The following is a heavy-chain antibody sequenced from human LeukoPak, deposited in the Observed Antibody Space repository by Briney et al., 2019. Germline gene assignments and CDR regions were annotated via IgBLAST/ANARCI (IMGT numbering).Heavy chain of an antibody. J-gene: IGHJ3*02. CDR3: AREYYYGSGSHHDAFDI. D-gene: IGHD3-10*01. CDR1: GYTFTGYY. V-gene: IGHV1-2*02. CDR2: INPNSGGT. Sequence: ASVKVSCKASGYTFTGYYMHWVRQAPGQGLEWMGWINPNSGGTNYAQKFQGRVTMTRDTSISTAYMELSRLRSDDTAVYYCAREYYYGSGSHHDAFDIWGQGTMVTVSS.